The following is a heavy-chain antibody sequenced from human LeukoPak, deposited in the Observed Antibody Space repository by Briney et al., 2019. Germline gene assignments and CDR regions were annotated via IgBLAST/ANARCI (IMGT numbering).Heavy chain of an antibody. D-gene: IGHD4-17*01. CDR1: GFTVSSNY. J-gene: IGHJ6*03. Sequence: GGSLRLSCAASGFTVSSNYMSWVRQAPGKGLEWVSVIYSGGSTYYADSVKGRFSISRDNSKNTLYLQMNSLRAEDTAVYFCAKVMTTGNYYYYYMDVWGKGTTVTISS. CDR3: AKVMTTGNYYYYYMDV. CDR2: IYSGGST. V-gene: IGHV3-53*01.